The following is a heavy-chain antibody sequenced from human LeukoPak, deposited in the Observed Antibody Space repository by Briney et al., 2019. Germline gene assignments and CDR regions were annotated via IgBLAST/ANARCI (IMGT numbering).Heavy chain of an antibody. CDR3: ARVHIVGATPDY. Sequence: GGSLRLSCAASGFTFGSYSMNWVRQAPGKGLEWVLSISSSSSYIYYADSVKGRFTISRDNAKNSLYLQMNSLRAEDTAVYYCARVHIVGATPDYWGQGTLVTVSS. D-gene: IGHD1-26*01. V-gene: IGHV3-21*01. CDR2: ISSSSSYI. J-gene: IGHJ4*02. CDR1: GFTFGSYS.